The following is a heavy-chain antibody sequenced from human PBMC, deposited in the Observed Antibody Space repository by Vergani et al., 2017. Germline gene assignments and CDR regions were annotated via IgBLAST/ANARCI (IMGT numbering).Heavy chain of an antibody. CDR1: GYTFTSYG. CDR2: ISAYNGNT. J-gene: IGHJ6*03. Sequence: QVQLVQSGAEVKKPGASVKVSCKASGYTFTSYGISWVRQAPGQGLEWMGWISAYNGNTNYAQKRQGRVTMTTDTSTRTAYMELRSLRSDDTAVYYCARAWADYDFWSGYSLNYYYYYCMDVWGKGTTVTVSS. CDR3: ARAWADYDFWSGYSLNYYYYYCMDV. V-gene: IGHV1-18*01. D-gene: IGHD3-3*01.